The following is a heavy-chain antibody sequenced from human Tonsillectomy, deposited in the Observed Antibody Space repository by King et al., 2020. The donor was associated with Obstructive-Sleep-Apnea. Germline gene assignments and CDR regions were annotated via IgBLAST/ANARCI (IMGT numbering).Heavy chain of an antibody. Sequence: QLVQSGAEVKKPGASVKVSCKASGYTFTSYGISWVRQAPGQGLEWMGWISAYNGNTNYAQKLQGRVTMTTDTSTSTAYMELRSLRSDDTAVYYCARARLAAGVSDYYYGMDVWGQGTTVTVSS. V-gene: IGHV1-18*04. CDR3: ARARLAAGVSDYYYGMDV. J-gene: IGHJ6*02. D-gene: IGHD1-26*01. CDR1: GYTFTSYG. CDR2: ISAYNGNT.